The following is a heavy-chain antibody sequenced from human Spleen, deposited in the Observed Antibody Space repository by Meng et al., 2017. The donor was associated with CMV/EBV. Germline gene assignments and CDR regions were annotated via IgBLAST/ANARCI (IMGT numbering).Heavy chain of an antibody. CDR1: GFTFSSYS. D-gene: IGHD2-2*01. J-gene: IGHJ5*02. CDR2: IYSGGSST. CDR3: AKVGPGYCSSTSCHVSWFDP. V-gene: IGHV3-23*03. Sequence: GGSLRLSCAASGFTFSSYSMNWVRQAPGKGLEWVSVIYSGGSSTYYADSVKGRFTISRDNSKNTLYLQMNSLRAEDTAVYYCAKVGPGYCSSTSCHVSWFDPWGQGTLVTVSS.